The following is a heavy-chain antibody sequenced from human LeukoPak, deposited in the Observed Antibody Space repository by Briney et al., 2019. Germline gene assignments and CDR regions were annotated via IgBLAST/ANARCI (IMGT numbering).Heavy chain of an antibody. CDR1: GYTFTSYG. CDR2: ISAYNGNT. D-gene: IGHD1-7*01. J-gene: IGHJ4*02. CDR3: ATANNWNYALGY. V-gene: IGHV1-18*01. Sequence: ASVKVSCKASGYTFTSYGISWVRQAPGQGLEWMGWISAYNGNTNYAQKLQGRVTMTTDTSTATAYMELRSLRFDDTAMYYCATANNWNYALGYWGQGTLVTVSS.